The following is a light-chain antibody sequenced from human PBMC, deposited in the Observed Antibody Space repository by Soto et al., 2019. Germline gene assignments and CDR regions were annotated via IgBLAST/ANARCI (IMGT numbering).Light chain of an antibody. CDR3: EQTYSTPVT. CDR1: QSISNH. Sequence: DIQMTESASSLSASVEDRVIITCRASQSISNHLNWYQQKPGKAPKLLIFAASSLQSGVPSRFSGSRSGPDCTLTISSLKHEDFAMYYCEQTYSTPVTFGQGTRLEIK. CDR2: AAS. J-gene: IGKJ5*01. V-gene: IGKV1-39*01.